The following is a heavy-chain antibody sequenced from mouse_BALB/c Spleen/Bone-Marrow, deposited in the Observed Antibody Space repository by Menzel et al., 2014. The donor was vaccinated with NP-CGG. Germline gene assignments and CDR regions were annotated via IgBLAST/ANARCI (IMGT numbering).Heavy chain of an antibody. D-gene: IGHD1-2*01. V-gene: IGHV4-1*02. CDR3: ARLHYYGYGAY. J-gene: IGHJ3*01. Sequence: EVMLVESGGGLVQPGGSLKLSCAASGFDFSTFWMSWVRQAPGKGLEWVGEINPDRRTINYAPSLKDKSIISRDNAKNTLYLLMSKVRSEDTALYYCARLHYYGYGAYWGQGTLVTVSA. CDR2: INPDRRTI. CDR1: GFDFSTFW.